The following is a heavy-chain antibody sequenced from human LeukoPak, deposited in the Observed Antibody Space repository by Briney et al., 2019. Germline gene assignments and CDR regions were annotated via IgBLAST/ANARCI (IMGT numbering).Heavy chain of an antibody. Sequence: PSETLSLTCTVSGDSIRGFYWSWVRQPAGQGLEYIGHMYISGSTTYNPSLKSRVTMSVDLAMNEVSLKLTSVTAADTAIYFCASLDGETFAHWGRGTLVLVSS. V-gene: IGHV4-4*07. D-gene: IGHD3-3*01. CDR3: ASLDGETFAH. CDR1: GDSIRGFY. J-gene: IGHJ4*02. CDR2: MYISGST.